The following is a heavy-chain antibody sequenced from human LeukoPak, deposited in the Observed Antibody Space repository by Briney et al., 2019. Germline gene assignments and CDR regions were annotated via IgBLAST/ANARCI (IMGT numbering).Heavy chain of an antibody. V-gene: IGHV3-23*01. J-gene: IGHJ4*02. CDR1: GFTFSSYG. CDR3: AKVGWFGELLYSTFDY. D-gene: IGHD3-10*01. CDR2: ISGSGGST. Sequence: GGSLRLSCAASGFTFSSYGMSWVRQAPGEGLEWVSAISGSGGSTYYADSVKGRFTISRDNSKNTLYLQMNSLRAEDTAVYYCAKVGWFGELLYSTFDYWGQGTLVTVSS.